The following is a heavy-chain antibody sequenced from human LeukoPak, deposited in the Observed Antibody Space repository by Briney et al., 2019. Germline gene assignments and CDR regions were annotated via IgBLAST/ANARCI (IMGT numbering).Heavy chain of an antibody. J-gene: IGHJ5*02. D-gene: IGHD2-15*01. CDR2: IYHSGST. Sequence: PSETLSLTCTVSGGSISSGGYYWSWIRQPPGKGLEWIGYIYHSGSTYYNPSLKSRVTISVDRSKNQFSLKLSSVTAADTAVYYCARHRRIFVLRDWFDPWGQGTLVTVSS. CDR1: GGSISSGGYY. CDR3: ARHRRIFVLRDWFDP. V-gene: IGHV4-30-2*01.